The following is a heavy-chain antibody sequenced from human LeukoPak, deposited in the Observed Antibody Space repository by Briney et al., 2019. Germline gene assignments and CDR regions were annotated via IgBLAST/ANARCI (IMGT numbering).Heavy chain of an antibody. Sequence: ASVKVSCKASGYTFTSYYMHWVRQAPGQGLEWMGIINPSGGSTSYAQKFQGRVTMTRDTSTSTVYMELSSLRSEDTAMYYCASSTTVTTLFDYWGQGTLVTVSS. CDR3: ASSTTVTTLFDY. CDR2: INPSGGST. CDR1: GYTFTSYY. V-gene: IGHV1-46*03. J-gene: IGHJ4*02. D-gene: IGHD4-17*01.